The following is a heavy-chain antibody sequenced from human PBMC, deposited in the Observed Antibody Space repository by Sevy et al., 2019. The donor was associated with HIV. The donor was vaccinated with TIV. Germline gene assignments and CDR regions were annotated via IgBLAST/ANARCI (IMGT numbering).Heavy chain of an antibody. Sequence: GGSLRLSCAASGFTSSSYAMSWVRQPPGRGLEWASTLSDSGVSTYYADSVKGRFTISRDNSKNILYLQMNSLRAEDTAVYYCARARATSATGTLFDYWGQGTLVTVSS. V-gene: IGHV3-23*01. CDR1: GFTSSSYA. J-gene: IGHJ4*02. D-gene: IGHD3-9*01. CDR3: ARARATSATGTLFDY. CDR2: LSDSGVST.